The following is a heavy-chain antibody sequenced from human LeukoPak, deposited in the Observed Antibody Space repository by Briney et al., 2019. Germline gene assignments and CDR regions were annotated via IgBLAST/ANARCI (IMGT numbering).Heavy chain of an antibody. Sequence: ASVKVSCKASGYTFTSYYMHWVRQAPGQGLEWMGIINPSGGSTSYAQKFQGRVTMTRDTSTSTVYMELGSLRSEDTAVYYCARDQVGAAGTDYWGQGTLVTVSS. CDR1: GYTFTSYY. CDR3: ARDQVGAAGTDY. CDR2: INPSGGST. J-gene: IGHJ4*02. V-gene: IGHV1-46*01. D-gene: IGHD6-13*01.